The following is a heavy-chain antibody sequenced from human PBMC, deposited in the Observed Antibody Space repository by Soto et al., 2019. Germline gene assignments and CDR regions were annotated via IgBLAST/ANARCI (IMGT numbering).Heavy chain of an antibody. CDR3: ARTTYCGGDCYFYFGMDV. Sequence: ASVKVSCKASGYTFTSYYMHWVRQAPGQGLEWMGIINPSGGSTSYAQKFQGRVTMTRDTSTSTVYMELSSLRSEDTAVYYCARTTYCGGDCYFYFGMDVCGQGTTVTVSS. V-gene: IGHV1-46*01. CDR2: INPSGGST. CDR1: GYTFTSYY. D-gene: IGHD2-21*02. J-gene: IGHJ6*02.